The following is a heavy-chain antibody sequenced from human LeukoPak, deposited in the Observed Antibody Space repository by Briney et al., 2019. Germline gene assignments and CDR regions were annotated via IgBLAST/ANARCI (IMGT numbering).Heavy chain of an antibody. V-gene: IGHV3-74*01. CDR2: INSDGSST. CDR1: GFTFSSYW. J-gene: IGHJ4*02. D-gene: IGHD5-24*01. Sequence: GGSLRLSCAASGFTFSSYWMHWVRQAPGKGLVWVSRINSDGSSTNCADSVKGRFTISRDNAKNTLYLQMNSLRAEDTAVFYCASSIDGHFDHWGQGTLVTVSS. CDR3: ASSIDGHFDH.